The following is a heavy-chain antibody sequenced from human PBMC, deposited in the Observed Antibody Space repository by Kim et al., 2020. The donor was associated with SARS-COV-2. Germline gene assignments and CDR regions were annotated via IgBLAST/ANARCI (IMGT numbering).Heavy chain of an antibody. CDR2: IIPIFGTA. J-gene: IGHJ6*03. Sequence: SVKVSCKASGGTFSSYAISWVRQAPGQGLEWMGGIIPIFGTANYAQKFQGRVTITADESTSTAYMELSSLRSEDTAVYYCARNPPKVFGVVIPVLGPTYYYYYYMDVWGKGTTVTVSS. V-gene: IGHV1-69*13. CDR1: GGTFSSYA. CDR3: ARNPPKVFGVVIPVLGPTYYYYYYMDV. D-gene: IGHD3-3*01.